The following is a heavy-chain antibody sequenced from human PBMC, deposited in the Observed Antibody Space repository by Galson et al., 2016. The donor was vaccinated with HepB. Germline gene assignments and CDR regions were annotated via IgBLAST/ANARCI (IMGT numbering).Heavy chain of an antibody. J-gene: IGHJ4*02. V-gene: IGHV3-7*04. D-gene: IGHD6-13*01. CDR2: INQDGSDK. CDR1: GFTFSSCW. CDR3: ARVSTSIIAAAGRTLFDY. Sequence: SLRLSCAASGFTFSSCWMSWVRQAPGKGLEWVANINQDGSDKYYVDSVKGRFTISRDNAKSSLYLQMNSLRAEDTAVYYCARVSTSIIAAAGRTLFDYWGQGTLVTVSS.